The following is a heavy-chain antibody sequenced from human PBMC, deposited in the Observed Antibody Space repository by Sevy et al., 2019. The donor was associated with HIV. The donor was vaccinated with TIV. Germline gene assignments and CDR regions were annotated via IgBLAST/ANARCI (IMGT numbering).Heavy chain of an antibody. CDR3: ATTKDYYESSGSPIDY. CDR1: GSTLTKLS. CDR2: FDPEDGQT. V-gene: IGHV1-24*01. J-gene: IGHJ4*02. D-gene: IGHD3-22*01. Sequence: ASVKVSCKVSGSTLTKLSIHWVRQAPGKGLEWMATFDPEDGQTIYAQKFQGRVTMTEDTSTDTGYMEVSSLRSEETAIYYCATTKDYYESSGSPIDYWGQGTLVTVSS.